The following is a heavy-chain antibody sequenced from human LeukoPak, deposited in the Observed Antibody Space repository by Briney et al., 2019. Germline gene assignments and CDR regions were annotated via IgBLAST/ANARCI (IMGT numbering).Heavy chain of an antibody. V-gene: IGHV3-20*04. CDR2: INWNGGST. J-gene: IGHJ4*02. CDR1: GFTFDDYG. CDR3: VRERHYADSDFYFDY. D-gene: IGHD4-17*01. Sequence: GGSLRLSCAASGFTFDDYGMSWVRQAPGKGLEWVSGINWNGGSTGYADSVKGRFTISRDNAKNSLYLQMNSLRAEDTAYYYCVRERHYADSDFYFDYWGQGTLVTVSS.